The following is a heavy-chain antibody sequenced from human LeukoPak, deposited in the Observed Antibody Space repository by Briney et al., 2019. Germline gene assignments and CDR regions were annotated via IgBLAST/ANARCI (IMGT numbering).Heavy chain of an antibody. CDR3: ARVLDYDFWSGYYN. CDR1: GYTFTSYD. Sequence: VASVKVSCKASGYTFTSYDSNWVRQATGQGLEWMGWISPNSGDTDYAQKLQGRVSINRNTSLNPDYMELSSLRSEDTAVYYCARVLDYDFWSGYYNWGQGNLVTVSS. CDR2: ISPNSGDT. V-gene: IGHV1-8*03. J-gene: IGHJ4*02. D-gene: IGHD3-3*01.